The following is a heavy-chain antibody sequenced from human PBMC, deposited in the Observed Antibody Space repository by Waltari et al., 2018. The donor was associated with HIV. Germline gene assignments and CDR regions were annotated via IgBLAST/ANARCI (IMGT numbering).Heavy chain of an antibody. D-gene: IGHD5-18*01. CDR1: GGSISSSSYY. V-gene: IGHV4-39*01. J-gene: IGHJ2*01. CDR3: ARVQTGVDTAMVNRYFDL. Sequence: QLQLQESGPGLVKPSETLSLTCTVSGGSISSSSYYWGWNRQPQGQGLEWIGSIYYSGSTYYNPSLKSRVTISVDTSKNQFSLKLSSVTAADTAVYYCARVQTGVDTAMVNRYFDLWGRGTLVTVSS. CDR2: IYYSGST.